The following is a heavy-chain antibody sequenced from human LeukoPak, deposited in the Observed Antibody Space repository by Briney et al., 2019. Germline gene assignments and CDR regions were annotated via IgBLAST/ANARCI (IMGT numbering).Heavy chain of an antibody. V-gene: IGHV3-53*01. J-gene: IGHJ4*02. D-gene: IGHD3-22*01. CDR3: ARTVVYYYDSSGPFDY. Sequence: GGSLRLSCAASGFTVSSKHMNWVRQAPGKGPEWVSVIYPGGTSYYADSVKGRFTISRDTSKNTLHLEMNNLGAEDTAVYYCARTVVYYYDSSGPFDYWGQGTLVTVSS. CDR2: IYPGGTS. CDR1: GFTVSSKH.